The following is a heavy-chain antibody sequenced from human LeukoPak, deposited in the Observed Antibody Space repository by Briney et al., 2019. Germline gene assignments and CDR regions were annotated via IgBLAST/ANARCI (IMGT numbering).Heavy chain of an antibody. Sequence: GGSLRLSCAASGFTFSSYSMNWVRQAPGKGLEWVSSITSSGSYMDYADSVKGRFTISRDNAKNSVYLQMNSLRAEDTAVYYCARQGLYDSSDFWTFQHWGQGTLVTVSS. CDR1: GFTFSSYS. J-gene: IGHJ1*01. CDR2: ITSSGSYM. D-gene: IGHD3/OR15-3a*01. V-gene: IGHV3-21*01. CDR3: ARQGLYDSSDFWTFQH.